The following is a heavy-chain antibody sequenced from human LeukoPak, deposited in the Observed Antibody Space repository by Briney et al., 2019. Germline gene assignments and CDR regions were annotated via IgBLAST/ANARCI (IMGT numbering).Heavy chain of an antibody. J-gene: IGHJ4*02. D-gene: IGHD6-13*01. V-gene: IGHV1-18*01. CDR2: ISAYNGNT. CDR1: GYTFTSYG. Sequence: GESLKISCKGSGYTFTSYGISWVRQAPGQGLEWMGWISAYNGNTNYAQKLQGRVTMTTDTSTSTAYMELRSLRSDDTAVYYCARETPGIAPSWDYWGQGTLVTVSS. CDR3: ARETPGIAPSWDY.